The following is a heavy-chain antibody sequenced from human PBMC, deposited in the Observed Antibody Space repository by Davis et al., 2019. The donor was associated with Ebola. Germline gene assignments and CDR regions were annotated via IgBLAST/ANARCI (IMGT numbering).Heavy chain of an antibody. CDR2: ISISSSTI. V-gene: IGHV3-48*04. CDR3: ARVALYAFDI. CDR1: GFTFSSYD. J-gene: IGHJ3*02. Sequence: GGSLRLSCAASGFTFSSYDMTWVRQAPGKGLEWISYISISSSTIYYADPVKGRFAISRDNAKSLLFLQMNSLRAEDTAVYYCARVALYAFDIWGHGTAVTVSS.